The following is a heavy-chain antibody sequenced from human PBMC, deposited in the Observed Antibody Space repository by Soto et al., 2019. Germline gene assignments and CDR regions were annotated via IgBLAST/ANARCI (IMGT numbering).Heavy chain of an antibody. D-gene: IGHD3-3*01. J-gene: IGHJ6*02. CDR2: IIPIFGTA. CDR1: GGTFSSYA. CDR3: ARVSFGVVTKGHYYYGMDG. V-gene: IGHV1-69*01. Sequence: QVQLVQSGAEVEKPGSSVKVSCKASGGTFSSYAISWVRQAPGQGLEWMGGIIPIFGTANYAQKFQGRVTLAADESTSTAYMELSSLRSEDTAVYYCARVSFGVVTKGHYYYGMDGWGQGTTVTVSS.